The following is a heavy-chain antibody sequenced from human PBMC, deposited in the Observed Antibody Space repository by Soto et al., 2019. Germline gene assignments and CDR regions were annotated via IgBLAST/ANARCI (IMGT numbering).Heavy chain of an antibody. Sequence: SETLSLTCTVSGGSITSYYWTWIRQSPGKGLEWIGYIYYSGSPSYNQSLKSRVTISTDTSKNQFSLKVNSVTAADTAVYYCARIFSAPPRYHHYYMDLWGKGASVTVSS. CDR2: IYYSGSP. CDR1: GGSITSYY. CDR3: ARIFSAPPRYHHYYMDL. V-gene: IGHV4-59*08. J-gene: IGHJ6*03.